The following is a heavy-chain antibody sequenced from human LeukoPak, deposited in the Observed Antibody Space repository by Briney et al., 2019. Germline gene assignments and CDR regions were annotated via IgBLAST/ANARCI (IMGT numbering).Heavy chain of an antibody. D-gene: IGHD3-22*01. CDR1: GGSINSGDFQ. J-gene: IGHJ4*02. Sequence: SETLSLTCSVSGGSINSGDFQWSWVRQSPGKGLEWIGYINYRGSTDYNSSLKSRLIISVDTSKNHFSLKLNSVTAADTAVYYCASLGGYYNYWGQGRLVIVSS. CDR2: INYRGST. V-gene: IGHV4-30-4*01. CDR3: ASLGGYYNY.